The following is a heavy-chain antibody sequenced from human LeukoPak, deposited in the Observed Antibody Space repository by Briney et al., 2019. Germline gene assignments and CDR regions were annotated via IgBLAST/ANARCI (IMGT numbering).Heavy chain of an antibody. CDR2: ISGSGGSI. V-gene: IGHV3-23*01. CDR3: ARDKYSTSPQDR. J-gene: IGHJ5*02. Sequence: GGSLRLSCVASGFTFSSYDMSWVRQAPGKGLEWVSAISGSGGSIYYPDSVKGRFTISRDNSKNAVYLQMNSLRAEDTAIYYCARDKYSTSPQDRWGQGTLVSVSS. CDR1: GFTFSSYD. D-gene: IGHD2/OR15-2a*01.